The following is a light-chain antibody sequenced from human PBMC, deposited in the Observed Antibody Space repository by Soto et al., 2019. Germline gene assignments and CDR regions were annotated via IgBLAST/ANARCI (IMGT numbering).Light chain of an antibody. CDR2: AAS. CDR3: QQSYNTPRIT. J-gene: IGKJ4*01. V-gene: IGKV1-27*01. Sequence: DIQMTQSPTSLSASVGDRVTITCRASQGIRNFVAWYQQKPGKAPKLLIYAASTLQSGVPSRFSGSGSGTDFTLTINSLQPEDVATYSCQQSYNTPRITFGGGTKVEIK. CDR1: QGIRNF.